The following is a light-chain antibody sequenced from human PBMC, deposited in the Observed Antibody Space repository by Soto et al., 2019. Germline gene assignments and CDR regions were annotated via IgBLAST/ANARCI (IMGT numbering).Light chain of an antibody. J-gene: IGKJ5*01. CDR3: QQRSNWPIT. V-gene: IGKV3-11*01. CDR2: DAS. Sequence: EIVLPQSPATLSLSPGERATLSCRASQSVSSYLAWYQQKPGQAPRLLIYDASNRATGIPARFSGSGSGTDFTLTISSLEPEDFAVYYCQQRSNWPITFGQGTRLEX. CDR1: QSVSSY.